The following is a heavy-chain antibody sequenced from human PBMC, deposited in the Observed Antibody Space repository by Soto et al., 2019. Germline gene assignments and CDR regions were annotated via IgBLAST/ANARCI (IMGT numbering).Heavy chain of an antibody. D-gene: IGHD3-22*01. J-gene: IGHJ4*02. V-gene: IGHV3-53*01. CDR3: ARDYYDSRGYYYFDY. CDR1: GSTVISNY. CDR2: IYVAGTT. Sequence: GGSLRLSCAASGSTVISNYMSWVRQAPGKGLEWVSVIYVAGTTSYADSVKGRFTISRDISKNTVYLEMNSLRVDDTAVYYCARDYYDSRGYYYFDYWGQGTLVTVSS.